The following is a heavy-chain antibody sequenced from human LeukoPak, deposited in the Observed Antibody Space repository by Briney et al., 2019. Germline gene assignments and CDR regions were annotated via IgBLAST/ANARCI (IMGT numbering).Heavy chain of an antibody. Sequence: SETLSLTCTVSGGSISSSSYYWGWIRQPPGKGLEWIGSIYYSGSTYYNPSLKSRVTISVDTSKNQFSLKLSSVTAADTAVYYCARHRDTIGTSYERETDSSGHYYWFDPWGQGTLVTVSS. D-gene: IGHD3-22*01. CDR2: IYYSGST. CDR3: ARHRDTIGTSYERETDSSGHYYWFDP. V-gene: IGHV4-39*01. J-gene: IGHJ5*02. CDR1: GGSISSSSYY.